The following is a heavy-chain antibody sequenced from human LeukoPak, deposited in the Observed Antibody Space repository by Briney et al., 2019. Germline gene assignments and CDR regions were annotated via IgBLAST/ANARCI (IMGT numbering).Heavy chain of an antibody. CDR3: ARDIVVVPAAIRGRWFDP. J-gene: IGHJ5*02. CDR1: GGSFSTYY. CDR2: ITHSEGT. D-gene: IGHD2-2*01. Sequence: SETLSLTCAVYGGSFSTYYWSWIRQPPGKGLEWIGEITHSEGTNYNPSLKSRVTMSLDTSKNQFSLKLSSVTAADTAVYYCARDIVVVPAAIRGRWFDPWGQGTLATVSS. V-gene: IGHV4-34*01.